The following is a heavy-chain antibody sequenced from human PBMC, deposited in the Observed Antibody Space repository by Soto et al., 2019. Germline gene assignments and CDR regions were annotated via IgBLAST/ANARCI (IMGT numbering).Heavy chain of an antibody. V-gene: IGHV1-2*02. CDR1: GYTFTGYY. Sequence: ASVKVACKASGYTFTGYYMYWVRQAPGQGLEWMGWINPNSGGTNYAQKFQGRVTMTRDTSISTAYMELSRLRSDDRDIYYYKRGNSTDFYTGVCSFFYTNDMDVWGQGSTVTVSS. D-gene: IGHD3-3*01. J-gene: IGHJ6*02. CDR3: KRGNSTDFYTGVCSFFYTNDMDV. CDR2: INPNSGGT.